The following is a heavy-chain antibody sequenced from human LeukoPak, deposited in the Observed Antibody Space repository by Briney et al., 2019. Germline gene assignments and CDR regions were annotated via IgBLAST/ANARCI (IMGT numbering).Heavy chain of an antibody. D-gene: IGHD3-10*01. CDR2: INHSGST. V-gene: IGHV4-34*01. CDR1: GGSLSGYY. CDR3: ARDAAVTMVRGVIRVSWFDP. J-gene: IGHJ5*02. Sequence: SETLSLTCAVYGGSLSGYYWSWIRQPPGKGLEWIGEINHSGSTNYNPSLKSRVTISVDTSKNQFSLKLSSVTAADTAVYYCARDAAVTMVRGVIRVSWFDPWGQGTLVTVSS.